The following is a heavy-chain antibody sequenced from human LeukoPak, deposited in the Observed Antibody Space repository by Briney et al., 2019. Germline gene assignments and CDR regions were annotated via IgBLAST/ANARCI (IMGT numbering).Heavy chain of an antibody. CDR1: GGSISSSSSY. CDR3: ARHTAGAMFSY. D-gene: IGHD1-26*01. CDR2: IDHSGNT. V-gene: IGHV4-39*01. J-gene: IGHJ4*02. Sequence: PSETLSLTCTVSGGSISSSSSYWAWIRQPPGMGLEWIGTIDHSGNTIPTPSLKGRVTISVDTSKNQCSPKLSSVTATDTAVYYCARHTAGAMFSYWGQGTLVTVSS.